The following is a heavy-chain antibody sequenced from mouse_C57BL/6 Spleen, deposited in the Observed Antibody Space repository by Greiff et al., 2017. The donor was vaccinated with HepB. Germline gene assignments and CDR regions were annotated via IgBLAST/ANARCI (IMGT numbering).Heavy chain of an antibody. V-gene: IGHV1-15*01. J-gene: IGHJ4*01. CDR3: TGGLPCDYAMDY. CDR1: GYTFTDYE. CDR2: IDPETGGT. Sequence: VQLQQSGAELVRPGASVTLSCKASGYTFTDYEMHWVKQTPVHGLEWIGAIDPETGGTAYNQKFKGKAILTADKTSSTAYVELRSLTSEDYAVYYCTGGLPCDYAMDYWGQGTSVTVSS.